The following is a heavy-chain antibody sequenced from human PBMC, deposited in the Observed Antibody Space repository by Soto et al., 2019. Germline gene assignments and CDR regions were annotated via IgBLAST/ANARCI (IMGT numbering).Heavy chain of an antibody. V-gene: IGHV3-30-3*01. CDR1: GFTFSSYA. CDR3: ARDRDSDYYYGMDV. Sequence: QPGGSLRLSCEASGFTFSSYAMHWVRQAPGKGLEWVAVISYDGSNKYYADSVKGRFTISRDNSKNTLYLQMNSLRAEDTAVYYCARDRDSDYYYGMDVWGQGTTVTVSS. J-gene: IGHJ6*02. CDR2: ISYDGSNK.